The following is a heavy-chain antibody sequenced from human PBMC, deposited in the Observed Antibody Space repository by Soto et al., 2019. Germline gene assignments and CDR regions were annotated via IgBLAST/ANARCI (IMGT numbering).Heavy chain of an antibody. CDR3: GRLHYYDDSGYTKYFDY. Sequence: XESLKISCKGSGYSFTSYWIGWVRQMPGKGLEWMGTIYPGDSDTTYSPSFQGQVSISADKSISTAYLQWTSLKASDTAVYYCGRLHYYDDSGYTKYFDYWGQGTLVTVS. CDR2: IYPGDSDT. J-gene: IGHJ4*02. V-gene: IGHV5-51*01. D-gene: IGHD3-22*01. CDR1: GYSFTSYW.